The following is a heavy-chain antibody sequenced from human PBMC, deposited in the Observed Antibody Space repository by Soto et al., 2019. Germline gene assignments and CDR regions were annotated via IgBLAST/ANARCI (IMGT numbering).Heavy chain of an antibody. Sequence: PSETLSLTCTVSGGSISSGDYYWSWIRQPPGKGLEWIGYIYYSGSPYYTPSLKSRVTISVDTSKNQFSLKLSSVTAADTAVYYCARARGGAFSMDVWGQGTTVTVSS. V-gene: IGHV4-30-4*01. CDR3: ARARGGAFSMDV. CDR2: IYYSGSP. J-gene: IGHJ6*02. CDR1: GGSISSGDYY. D-gene: IGHD3-10*01.